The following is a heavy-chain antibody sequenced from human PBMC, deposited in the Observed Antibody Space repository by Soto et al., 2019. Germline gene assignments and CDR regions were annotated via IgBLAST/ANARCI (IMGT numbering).Heavy chain of an antibody. V-gene: IGHV4-34*01. Sequence: QVQLQQWGAGLLKPSETLSLTCAVYGGFVSSGSYYWSWIRQPPGKGLEWIGEMSHSGGTHFNPSLKSGDTFTVDTSKNQCSVKVTSVAAADTALYYCTRVDWGTETTVGDDLDIGGLGTMVTVSS. CDR1: GGFVSSGSYY. J-gene: IGHJ3*02. D-gene: IGHD1-1*01. CDR2: MSHSGGT. CDR3: TRVDWGTETTVGDDLDI.